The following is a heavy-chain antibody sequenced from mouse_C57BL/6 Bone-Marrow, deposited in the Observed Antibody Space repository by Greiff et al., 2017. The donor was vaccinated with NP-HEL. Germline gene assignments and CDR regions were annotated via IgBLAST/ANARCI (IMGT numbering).Heavy chain of an antibody. CDR3: ARAMRTGTDYYAMDY. D-gene: IGHD4-1*01. CDR2: IHPNSGST. Sequence: QVHVKQSGAELVKPGASVKLSCKASGYTFTSYWMHWVKQRPGQGLEWIGMIHPNSGSTNYNEKFKSKATLTVDKSSSTAYMQLSSLTSEDSAVYYCARAMRTGTDYYAMDYWGQGTSVTVSS. J-gene: IGHJ4*01. V-gene: IGHV1-64*01. CDR1: GYTFTSYW.